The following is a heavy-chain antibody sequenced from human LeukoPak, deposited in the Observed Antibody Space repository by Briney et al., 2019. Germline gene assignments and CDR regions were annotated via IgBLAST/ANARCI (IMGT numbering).Heavy chain of an antibody. Sequence: GGSLRLSCAASGFTFNFYAMNWVRQAPGKGLEWVSYISSSSSTIYYADSVKGRFTISRDNAKNSLYLQMNSLRAEDTAVYYCARSGSYADNDAFDIWGQGTMVTVSS. D-gene: IGHD1-14*01. V-gene: IGHV3-48*04. CDR3: ARSGSYADNDAFDI. CDR1: GFTFNFYA. J-gene: IGHJ3*02. CDR2: ISSSSSTI.